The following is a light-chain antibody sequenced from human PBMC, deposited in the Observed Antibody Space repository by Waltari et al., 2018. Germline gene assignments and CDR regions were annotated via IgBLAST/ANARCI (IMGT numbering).Light chain of an antibody. J-gene: IGLJ3*02. V-gene: IGLV4-69*01. CDR2: VNSDACH. CDR1: RWHSNHI. Sequence: QLVLTLSPSASASLGALLKITCTLTRWHSNHIIAWHQQQPEKGPRYLMKVNSDACHSKGDQIPDRFSGSSSGAEHYLTISSLQSEDEADYYCQTGGHGTWVFGGGTKLTVL. CDR3: QTGGHGTWV.